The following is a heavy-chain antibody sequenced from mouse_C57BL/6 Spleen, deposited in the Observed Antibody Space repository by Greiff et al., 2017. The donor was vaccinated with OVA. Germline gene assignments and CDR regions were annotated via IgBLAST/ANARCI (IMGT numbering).Heavy chain of an antibody. D-gene: IGHD2-4*01. V-gene: IGHV5-6*01. CDR1: GFTFSSYG. J-gene: IGHJ4*01. CDR3: ARHYDYDYAMDY. Sequence: EVHLVESGGDLVKPGGSLKLSCAASGFTFSSYGMSWVRQTPDKRLEWVATISSGGSYTYYPDSVKGRFTISRDNAKNTLYLQMSSLKSEDTAMYYCARHYDYDYAMDYWGQGTSVTVSS. CDR2: ISSGGSYT.